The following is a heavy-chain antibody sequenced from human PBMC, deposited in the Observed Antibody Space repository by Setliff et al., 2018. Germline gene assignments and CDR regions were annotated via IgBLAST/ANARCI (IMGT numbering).Heavy chain of an antibody. Sequence: TLSLTCAAYGGTFSDYYWTWIRQPPGKGLEWVGEINHRGSTTYNPSLKSRVTISVDTSKDQFSLKVISMTAADTAVYYCARGRAGHSGHWGQGTLVTVS. D-gene: IGHD6-19*01. CDR1: GGTFSDYY. V-gene: IGHV4-34*01. J-gene: IGHJ4*02. CDR3: ARGRAGHSGH. CDR2: INHRGST.